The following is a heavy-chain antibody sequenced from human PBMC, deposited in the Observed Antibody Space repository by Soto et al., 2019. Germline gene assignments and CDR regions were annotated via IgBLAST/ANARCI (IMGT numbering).Heavy chain of an antibody. V-gene: IGHV1-18*01. CDR3: ATDGDICPLWFDY. D-gene: IGHD3-9*01. CDR1: GYTFTSYG. CDR2: ISAYNGNI. Sequence: QVQLVQSGTEVKKPGASVKVSYKASGYTFTSYGIPWVRQAPGQGLEWMGWISAYNGNINYAQKSQGRLTMTTDTSPSTAYMELRSLSSDDTAVYYCATDGDICPLWFDYGGQGTLVTVSS. J-gene: IGHJ4*02.